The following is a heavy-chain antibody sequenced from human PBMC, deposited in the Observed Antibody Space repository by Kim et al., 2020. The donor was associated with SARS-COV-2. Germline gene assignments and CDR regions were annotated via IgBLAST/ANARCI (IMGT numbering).Heavy chain of an antibody. D-gene: IGHD2-8*02. V-gene: IGHV3-48*02. CDR1: GFSFSDYS. CDR3: ARDSYWALDF. J-gene: IGHJ4*02. Sequence: GGSLRLSCAASGFSFSDYSMTWVRQAPGKGLEWVSYIRASIANVYYADSVRGRFTISRDNAKNSLYLQMNSLRDEDTAIYYCARDSYWALDFWGQGILVTVSS. CDR2: IRASIANV.